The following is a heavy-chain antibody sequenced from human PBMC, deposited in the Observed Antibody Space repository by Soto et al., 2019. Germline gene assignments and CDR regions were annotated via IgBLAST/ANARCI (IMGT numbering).Heavy chain of an antibody. Sequence: SETLSLTCTVSGGSISSYYWSWIRQPPGKGLEWIGFIYYSGSTNYNPSLQSRVTISVDTSKNQFSLKLSSVTAADTAVYYCARRGTWGGYYYYMDVWGKGTTVTVSS. CDR3: ARRGTWGGYYYYMDV. V-gene: IGHV4-59*01. CDR2: IYYSGST. J-gene: IGHJ6*03. D-gene: IGHD3-10*01. CDR1: GGSISSYY.